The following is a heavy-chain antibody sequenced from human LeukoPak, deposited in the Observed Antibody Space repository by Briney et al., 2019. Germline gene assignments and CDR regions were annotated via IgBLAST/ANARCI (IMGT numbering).Heavy chain of an antibody. Sequence: ASETLSLTCTVPGGSISSSSYYWGWIRQPPGKGLEWIGSIYYSGSTYYNPSLKSRVTISVDTSKNQFSLKLSSVTAADTAVYYCARHRYYYRSGSYYGAPYYMDVWGKGTTVTISS. CDR3: ARHRYYYRSGSYYGAPYYMDV. CDR2: IYYSGST. V-gene: IGHV4-39*01. D-gene: IGHD3-10*01. J-gene: IGHJ6*03. CDR1: GGSISSSSYY.